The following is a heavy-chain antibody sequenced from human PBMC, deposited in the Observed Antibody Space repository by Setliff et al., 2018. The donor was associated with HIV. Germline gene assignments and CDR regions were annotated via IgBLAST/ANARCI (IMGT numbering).Heavy chain of an antibody. J-gene: IGHJ5*02. CDR1: GGTFSSYA. D-gene: IGHD6-13*01. V-gene: IGHV1-3*01. CDR2: INAGKGNT. Sequence: ASVKVSCKASGGTFSSYAISWVRQAPGQGLEWMGWINAGKGNTKYSQKFQGRVTITRDTSTSTAYMELSSLSSEDTAVYYCARDQPTVYYTSWYDSGEYNWFDPWGQGTLVTVSS. CDR3: ARDQPTVYYTSWYDSGEYNWFDP.